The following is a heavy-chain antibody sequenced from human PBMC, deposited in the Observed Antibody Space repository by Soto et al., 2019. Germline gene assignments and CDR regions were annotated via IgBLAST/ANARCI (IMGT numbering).Heavy chain of an antibody. CDR3: AKEADIVVVPSALEA. CDR1: GFTFRRNA. Sequence: PGESLKISCAASGFTFRRNAMTWVRQGPGKGLEWVSGIRGDGDRTYYGDSVKGRFTISRDNSKDTLYLQMNSLRAEDTAVYYCAKEADIVVVPSALEAWGQGTLVTVSS. J-gene: IGHJ5*02. CDR2: IRGDGDRT. V-gene: IGHV3-23*01. D-gene: IGHD2-2*01.